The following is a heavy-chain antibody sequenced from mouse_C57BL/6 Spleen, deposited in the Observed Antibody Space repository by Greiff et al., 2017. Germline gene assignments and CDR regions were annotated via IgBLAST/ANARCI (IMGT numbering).Heavy chain of an antibody. D-gene: IGHD1-1*01. CDR1: GFTFSSYA. CDR2: ISSGGDYI. V-gene: IGHV5-9-1*02. Sequence: EVKLVESGEGLVKPGGSLKLSCAASGFTFSSYAMSWVRQTPEKRLEWVAYISSGGDYIYYADTVKGRFTISRNNARNTLYLQMSSLKSEDPAMYYCTSERGVYSWLAYWGQGTLVTVSA. CDR3: TSERGVYSWLAY. J-gene: IGHJ3*01.